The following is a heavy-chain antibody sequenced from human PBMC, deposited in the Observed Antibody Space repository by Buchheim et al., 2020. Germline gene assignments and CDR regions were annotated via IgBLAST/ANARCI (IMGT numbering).Heavy chain of an antibody. D-gene: IGHD6-19*01. J-gene: IGHJ4*02. Sequence: EVQLVESGGGLVQPGGSLRLSCVASGFTFSSNWMIWLRQAPGKGLEWVANISPDGSDSRYVDSVKGRFTISRDNAKNSLYLQMSSLRAEDTAVYYCARGRYVSGWTFDSWGQGTL. CDR2: ISPDGSDS. CDR1: GFTFSSNW. CDR3: ARGRYVSGWTFDS. V-gene: IGHV3-7*01.